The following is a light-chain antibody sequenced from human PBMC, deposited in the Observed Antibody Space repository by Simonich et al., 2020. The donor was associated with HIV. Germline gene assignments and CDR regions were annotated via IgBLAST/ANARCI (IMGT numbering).Light chain of an antibody. CDR3: QQYNKWPPTWT. Sequence: EIVMTQSPATLSVSPGERATLSGRASQSVSSNLAWYQQRPGQAPRLLIYAASTRATGIPARFSGSGSGTEFTLTISSLQSEDFGVYYCQQYNKWPPTWTFGQGTKVEIK. J-gene: IGKJ1*01. CDR2: AAS. CDR1: QSVSSN. V-gene: IGKV3-15*01.